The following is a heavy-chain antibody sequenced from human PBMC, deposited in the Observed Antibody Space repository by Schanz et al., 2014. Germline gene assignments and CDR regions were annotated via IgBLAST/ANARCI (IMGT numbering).Heavy chain of an antibody. Sequence: EVQLVESGGGLVQPGGSLRLSCAASGFTFSSNWMNWVRQAPGKGLEWVAIIRPDGSDQHYVDSVKGRFTISRDNSKNLVVLQMNSLRVDDTAVYYCTKEDATALWYFEHWGQGTLVTVSS. CDR2: IRPDGSDQ. CDR1: GFTFSSNW. V-gene: IGHV3-7*03. D-gene: IGHD6-13*01. J-gene: IGHJ4*02. CDR3: TKEDATALWYFEH.